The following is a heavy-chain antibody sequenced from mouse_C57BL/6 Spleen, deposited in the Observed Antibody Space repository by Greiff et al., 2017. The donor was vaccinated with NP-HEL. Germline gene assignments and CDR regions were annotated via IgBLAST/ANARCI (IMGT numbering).Heavy chain of an antibody. Sequence: DVMLVESGGGLVQPGGSLKLSCAASGFTFSDYYMYWVRQTPEKRLEWVAYISNGGGSTYYPDTVKGRFTISRDNAKNTLYLQMSRLKSEDTAMYYCARRGDGYHYYAMDYWGQGTSVTVSS. CDR3: ARRGDGYHYYAMDY. D-gene: IGHD2-3*01. V-gene: IGHV5-12*01. CDR1: GFTFSDYY. J-gene: IGHJ4*01. CDR2: ISNGGGST.